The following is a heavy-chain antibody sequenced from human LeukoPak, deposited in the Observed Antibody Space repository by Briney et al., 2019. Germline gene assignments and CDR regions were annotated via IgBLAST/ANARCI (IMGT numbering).Heavy chain of an antibody. CDR2: ISGYNGNT. Sequence: ASVKVSCTASGYTFTSYGISWVRQAPGQGLEWMGWISGYNGNTNYAQKFQGRVTMTTDTSTSTAYMELRSLRSDDTAVYYCAREKSYSRAFGYWGQGTLVTVSS. V-gene: IGHV1-18*01. J-gene: IGHJ4*02. D-gene: IGHD1-26*01. CDR1: GYTFTSYG. CDR3: AREKSYSRAFGY.